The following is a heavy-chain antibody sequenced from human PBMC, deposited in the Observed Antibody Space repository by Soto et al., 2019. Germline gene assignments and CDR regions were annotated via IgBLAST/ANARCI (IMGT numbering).Heavy chain of an antibody. CDR1: AFTFSSYA. D-gene: IGHD3-16*01. Sequence: EVQLLESGGGLVQPGGSLRLSCAASAFTFSSYAMNWVRQAPGKGLEWVSGISGSDDSTNYADSVKGRFTISRDNSKNTLYLQMNSLRAEDTALYYCSRSMMTFGGVTGRLDAFDVWGQGTMVTVSS. J-gene: IGHJ3*01. CDR2: ISGSDDST. V-gene: IGHV3-23*01. CDR3: SRSMMTFGGVTGRLDAFDV.